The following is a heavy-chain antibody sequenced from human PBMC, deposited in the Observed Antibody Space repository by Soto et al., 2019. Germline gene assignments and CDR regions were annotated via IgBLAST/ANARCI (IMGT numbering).Heavy chain of an antibody. CDR3: AHRTTTVTWSFDP. CDR1: GFSLTTRGVG. D-gene: IGHD4-17*01. CDR2: IYWDDDK. Sequence: QITLKESGPTLVKPTQTLTLTCTFSGFSLTTRGVGVGWIRQPPGKALEGLALIYWDDDKRYSPSLKNRLTITKHTPKNPVVPTMTNMHPADTATSFCAHRTTTVTWSFDPWGQGTLVTVSS. J-gene: IGHJ5*02. V-gene: IGHV2-5*02.